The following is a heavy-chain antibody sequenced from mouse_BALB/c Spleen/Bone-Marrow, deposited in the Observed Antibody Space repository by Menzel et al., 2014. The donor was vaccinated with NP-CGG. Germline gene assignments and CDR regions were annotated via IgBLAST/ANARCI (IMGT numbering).Heavy chain of an antibody. CDR1: GYTLTSSW. J-gene: IGHJ2*01. CDR3: ALGLPYFDY. Sequence: VQLQQSGSVLARPGVSVKLSCKASGYTLTSSWMHWAKQRPGQGLEWIGEIHPNSGNTNYNEKFKGKATLTVDTSSSTAYVDLNSLTSEDSAVYYCALGLPYFDYWGQGTTLTVSS. CDR2: IHPNSGNT. V-gene: IGHV1S130*01. D-gene: IGHD4-1*01.